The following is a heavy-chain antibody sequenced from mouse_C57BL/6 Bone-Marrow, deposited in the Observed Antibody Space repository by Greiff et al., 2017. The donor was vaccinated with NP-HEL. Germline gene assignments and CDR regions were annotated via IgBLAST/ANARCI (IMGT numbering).Heavy chain of an antibody. D-gene: IGHD2-14*01. V-gene: IGHV1-15*01. CDR1: GYTFTDYE. CDR2: IDPETCGT. J-gene: IGHJ4*01. Sequence: VQLQQSGAELVRPGASVTLSCKASGYTFTDYEMHWVKQTPVHGLEWIGAIDPETCGTAYNQKFKGKAILTADKSSSTAYMELRSLTSEDSAVDYCTRGTHYAMDYWGQGTSVTGSS. CDR3: TRGTHYAMDY.